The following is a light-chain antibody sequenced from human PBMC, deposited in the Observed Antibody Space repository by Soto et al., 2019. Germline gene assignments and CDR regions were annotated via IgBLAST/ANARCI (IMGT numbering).Light chain of an antibody. CDR2: AAS. V-gene: IGKV1-39*01. CDR1: QSISSY. J-gene: IGKJ4*01. Sequence: DIQMTHSTSSLSASVGDRVTITCRASQSISSYLNWYQYKPGKAPKLLNYAASSLQSGVTSRFSGSGSGTDFTLTISSQHPDDFATYFCQQSFSTPLTFGGGTKVESK. CDR3: QQSFSTPLT.